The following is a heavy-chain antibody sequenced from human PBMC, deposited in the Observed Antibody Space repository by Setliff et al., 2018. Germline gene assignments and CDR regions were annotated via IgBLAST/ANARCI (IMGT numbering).Heavy chain of an antibody. CDR3: ARWTARAVDY. J-gene: IGHJ4*02. Sequence: GESLRLSCAASGFTFSNHWMTWVRQAPGKGLEWVANIKQDGSDKYYVGSVKGRFTISRDNAKNSLYLQMISLRAEDTAVYYCARWTARAVDYWGQGTLVTVSS. V-gene: IGHV3-7*03. CDR2: IKQDGSDK. D-gene: IGHD6-6*01. CDR1: GFTFSNHW.